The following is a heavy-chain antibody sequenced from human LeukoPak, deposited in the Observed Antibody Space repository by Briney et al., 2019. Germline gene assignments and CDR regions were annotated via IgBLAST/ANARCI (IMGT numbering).Heavy chain of an antibody. J-gene: IGHJ4*02. CDR1: GGSISSSSYY. Sequence: PSETLSLTCTVSGGSISSSSYYWSWIRQPAGKGLEWIGRIYTSGSTNYNPSLKSRVTISVDTSKNQFSLKLSSVTAADTAVYYCASTAVRLGELSDDYWGQGTLVTVSS. V-gene: IGHV4-61*02. D-gene: IGHD3-16*02. CDR3: ASTAVRLGELSDDY. CDR2: IYTSGST.